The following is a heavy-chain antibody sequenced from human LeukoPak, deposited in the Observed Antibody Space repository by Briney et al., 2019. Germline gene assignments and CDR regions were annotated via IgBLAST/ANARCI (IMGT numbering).Heavy chain of an antibody. CDR1: GYTFNYYY. Sequence: GASVKVSCKASGYTFNYYYMHWVRQAPGQGLEWMGWIYPYSGDTNYAQNFQGRVTMTRDTSISTAYMELSSLKSDDTAVYYCARDRNSGSSLDIWGQGTMLTVSS. CDR3: ARDRNSGSSLDI. V-gene: IGHV1-2*02. D-gene: IGHD6-6*01. CDR2: IYPYSGDT. J-gene: IGHJ3*02.